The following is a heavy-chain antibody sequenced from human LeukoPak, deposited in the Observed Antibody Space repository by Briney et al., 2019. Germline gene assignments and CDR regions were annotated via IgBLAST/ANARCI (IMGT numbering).Heavy chain of an antibody. CDR3: ARESGSYYDY. D-gene: IGHD1-26*01. CDR2: INHNGNVN. J-gene: IGHJ4*02. V-gene: IGHV3-7*03. CDR1: GFTFSSYW. Sequence: PGGSLRLSCAASGFTFSSYWMNWARQAPGKGLEWVASINHNGNVNYYVDSVKGRFTISRDNAKNSLYLQMSNLRAEDTAVYYCARESGSYYDYWGQGTLVAVSS.